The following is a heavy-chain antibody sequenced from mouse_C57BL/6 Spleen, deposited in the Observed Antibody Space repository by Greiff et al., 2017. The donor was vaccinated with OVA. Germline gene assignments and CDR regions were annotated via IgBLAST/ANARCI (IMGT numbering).Heavy chain of an antibody. CDR3: ARENWDDAMDY. CDR1: GFTFSDYY. Sequence: EVKVVESEGGLVQPGSSMKLSCTASGFTFSDYYMAWVRQVPEKGLEWVANINYDGSSTYYLDSLKSRFIISRDNAKNILYLQMSSLKSEDTATYYCARENWDDAMDYWGQGTSVTVSS. J-gene: IGHJ4*01. CDR2: INYDGSST. V-gene: IGHV5-16*01. D-gene: IGHD4-1*01.